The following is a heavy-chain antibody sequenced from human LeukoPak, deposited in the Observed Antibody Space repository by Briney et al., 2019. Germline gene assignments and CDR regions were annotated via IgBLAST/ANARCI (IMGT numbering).Heavy chain of an antibody. Sequence: GGSLRLSCAASGFDFSTYAINWVRQAPGKGLEWVSSISTMSNYIFYGDSVKGRFTISRDNAKNSLYLQMDSLRAEDTAVYYCARDDYSNYARLNWFDPWGQGTLVTVSS. CDR1: GFDFSTYA. J-gene: IGHJ5*02. CDR2: ISTMSNYI. CDR3: ARDDYSNYARLNWFDP. V-gene: IGHV3-21*01. D-gene: IGHD4-11*01.